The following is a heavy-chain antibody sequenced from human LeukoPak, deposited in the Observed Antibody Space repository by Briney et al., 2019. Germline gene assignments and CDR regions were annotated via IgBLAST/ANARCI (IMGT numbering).Heavy chain of an antibody. CDR1: GYTFTGYY. CDR3: ARGPPTIVVVITTGDFDS. CDR2: INPNSGGT. J-gene: IGHJ4*02. V-gene: IGHV1-2*02. Sequence: ASVKVSCKASGYTFTGYYIHWVRQAPGQGLEWMGWINPNSGGTNYAQKFQGRVTMTRDTSISTAYMELRRLRSDDRAVYYCARGPPTIVVVITTGDFDSWGQGALVTVSS. D-gene: IGHD3-22*01.